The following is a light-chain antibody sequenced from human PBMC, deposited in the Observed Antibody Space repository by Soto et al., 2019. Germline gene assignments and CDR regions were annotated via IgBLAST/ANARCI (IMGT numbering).Light chain of an antibody. V-gene: IGKV3-20*01. Sequence: ENVLTQSPGTPSLSPGGRATLSCRASQSVSSSYLAWYQQRPGQAPRLLIYGASSRATGIPDRFSGSGSGTDFTLTISRLEPEDFAVYYCQQYGSSPRTFGQGTKVDIK. CDR1: QSVSSSY. J-gene: IGKJ1*01. CDR3: QQYGSSPRT. CDR2: GAS.